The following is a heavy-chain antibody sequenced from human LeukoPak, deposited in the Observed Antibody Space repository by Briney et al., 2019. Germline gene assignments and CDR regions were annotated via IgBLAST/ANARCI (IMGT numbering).Heavy chain of an antibody. CDR3: ASQYSSSSGDY. J-gene: IGHJ4*02. D-gene: IGHD6-6*01. Sequence: GGSLRLSCVASGFTFSSYGMHWVRQAPGKGLEWVSSISSSSSYIYYADSVKGRFTISRDNAKNSLYLQMNSLRAEDTAVYYCASQYSSSSGDYWGQGTLVTVSS. CDR1: GFTFSSYG. CDR2: ISSSSSYI. V-gene: IGHV3-21*01.